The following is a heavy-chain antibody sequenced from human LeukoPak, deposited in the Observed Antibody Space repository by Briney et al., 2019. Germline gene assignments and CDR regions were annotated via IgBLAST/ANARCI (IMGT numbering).Heavy chain of an antibody. CDR1: GGSISSYY. V-gene: IGHV4-59*01. J-gene: IGHJ4*02. CDR2: IYYSGST. Sequence: PSETLSLTCTVSGGSISSYYWSWIRQPPGKGLEWIGYIYYSGSTNYNPSLKSRVTISVDTSKNQFSLKLSSVTAADTAVYYCASEMATDGFDYWGQGTLVTVSS. CDR3: ASEMATDGFDY. D-gene: IGHD5-24*01.